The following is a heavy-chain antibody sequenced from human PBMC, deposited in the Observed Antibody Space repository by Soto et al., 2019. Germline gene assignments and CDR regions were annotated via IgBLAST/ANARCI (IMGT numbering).Heavy chain of an antibody. J-gene: IGHJ5*02. CDR1: GYTFTSYD. V-gene: IGHV1-8*01. Sequence: GASVKVSCKASGYTFTSYDINWVRQATGQGLEWMGWMNPNSGNTGYAQKFQGRVTMTRNTSIGTAYMELSSLRSEDTAVYYCARPRVAGRNWFDPWGQGTLVTVSS. CDR3: ARPRVAGRNWFDP. D-gene: IGHD6-19*01. CDR2: MNPNSGNT.